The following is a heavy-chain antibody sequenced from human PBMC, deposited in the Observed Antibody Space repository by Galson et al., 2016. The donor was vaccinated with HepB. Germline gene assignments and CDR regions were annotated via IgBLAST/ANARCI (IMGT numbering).Heavy chain of an antibody. V-gene: IGHV3-74*01. CDR2: INKDGSST. J-gene: IGHJ6*02. Sequence: LRLSCAASGFSFSRYWMHWVRQAPGKGLVCVSRINKDGSSTSYADSVKGRFTISRDNAKNTLYLQMNSLRAEDTAVYYCAKDRTGGYSYGNRYYFYGMDVWGQGTTVSVSS. CDR3: AKDRTGGYSYGNRYYFYGMDV. D-gene: IGHD5-18*01. CDR1: GFSFSRYW.